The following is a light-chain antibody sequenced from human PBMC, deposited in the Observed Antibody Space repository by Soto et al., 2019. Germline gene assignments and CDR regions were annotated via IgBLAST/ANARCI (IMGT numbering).Light chain of an antibody. V-gene: IGKV1-39*01. CDR2: AAS. CDR1: RSISTY. Sequence: DLQLTQSPTSLSASVGDRVTITCWASRSISTYLNWYQQKPGKAPKVLIYAASSLQSGVPSRFSGSGSGTDFTLTISSLQPEDFATYYCQQSYSTPFTFGQGTKLQIK. J-gene: IGKJ2*01. CDR3: QQSYSTPFT.